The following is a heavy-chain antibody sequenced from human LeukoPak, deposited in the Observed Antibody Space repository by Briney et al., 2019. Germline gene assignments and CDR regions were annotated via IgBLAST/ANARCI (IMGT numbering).Heavy chain of an antibody. J-gene: IGHJ1*01. CDR1: GFTFSSYS. CDR3: AKDQLVYSSGWYEYFQH. Sequence: GGSLRLSCAASGFTFSSYSMNWVRQAPGKGLEWVSSINSDSNYIYYADSVKGRFTISRDNSKNTLYLQMNSLRAEDTAVYYCAKDQLVYSSGWYEYFQHWGQGTLVTVSS. V-gene: IGHV3-21*01. D-gene: IGHD6-19*01. CDR2: INSDSNYI.